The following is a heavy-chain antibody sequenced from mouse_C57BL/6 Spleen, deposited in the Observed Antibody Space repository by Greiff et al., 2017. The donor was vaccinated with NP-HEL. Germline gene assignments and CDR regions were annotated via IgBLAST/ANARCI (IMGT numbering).Heavy chain of an antibody. CDR3: ARWHYDSFAY. V-gene: IGHV1-64*01. D-gene: IGHD2-4*01. CDR1: GYTFTSYW. CDR2: IHPNSGST. J-gene: IGHJ3*01. Sequence: VQLQQSGAELVKPGASVKLSCKASGYTFTSYWMHWVKQRPGQGLEWIGMIHPNSGSTNYNEKFKSKATLTVDKSSSTAYMQLSSLTSEDSAVYYCARWHYDSFAYWGQGTLVTVSA.